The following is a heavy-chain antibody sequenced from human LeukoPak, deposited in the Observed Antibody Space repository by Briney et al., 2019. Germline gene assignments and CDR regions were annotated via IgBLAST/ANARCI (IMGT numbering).Heavy chain of an antibody. V-gene: IGHV4-38-2*02. CDR3: ARSGVVPAAIYY. J-gene: IGHJ4*02. CDR2: IYHSGST. CDR1: GYSISSGYY. Sequence: SETLSLTCTVSGYSISSGYYWGWIRQPPGKGLGWIGSIYHSGSTYYNPSLKSRVTISVDTSKNQFSLKLSSVTAADTAVYYCARSGVVPAAIYYWGQGTLVTVSS. D-gene: IGHD2-2*01.